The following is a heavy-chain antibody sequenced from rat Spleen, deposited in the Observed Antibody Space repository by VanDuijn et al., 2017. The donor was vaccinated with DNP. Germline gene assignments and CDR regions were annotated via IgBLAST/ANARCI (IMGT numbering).Heavy chain of an antibody. J-gene: IGHJ2*01. CDR3: ARRGTGTYYFDY. Sequence: EVQLQESGPGLLKPSQSLSLTCSVTAYSITTNYWGWIRKFPGNKMEWIGYISYSGSTSYNPSLKSRISITRDTSKNQFFLQLNSVTTEDTATYDCARRGTGTYYFDYWGQGVMVTVSS. CDR2: ISYSGST. CDR1: AYSITTNY. D-gene: IGHD5-1*01. V-gene: IGHV3-1*01.